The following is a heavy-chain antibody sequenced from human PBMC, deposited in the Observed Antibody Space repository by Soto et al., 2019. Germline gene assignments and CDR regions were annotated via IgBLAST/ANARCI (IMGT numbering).Heavy chain of an antibody. D-gene: IGHD5-12*01. CDR2: ISAYNGKT. CDR3: ARGGDVNYYHGMDA. J-gene: IGHJ6*02. V-gene: IGHV1-18*01. CDR1: GYTFTSYG. Sequence: QVQLVQSGGEVKKPGASVKLSCTASGYTFTSYGISWVRQAPGQGLEWMGWISAYNGKTNFAQSVQGRVTMTTDTSTRAAYMDLRSLRSDDTAVYYCARGGDVNYYHGMDAWGQGTTVTVSS.